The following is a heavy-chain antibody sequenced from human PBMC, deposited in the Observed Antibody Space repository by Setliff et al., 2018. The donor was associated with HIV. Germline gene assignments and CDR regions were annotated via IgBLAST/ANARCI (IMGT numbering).Heavy chain of an antibody. Sequence: GGSLRLSCAASGFTFSSYGMHWVRQAPGKGLEWVAFIRYDGSNKYYADSVKGRFTISRDNSKNTLYLQMNSLRAEDTAVYYCASARIPTGGTSTSLDYWGQGALVTVSS. V-gene: IGHV3-30*02. CDR3: ASARIPTGGTSTSLDY. CDR1: GFTFSSYG. D-gene: IGHD1-1*01. CDR2: IRYDGSNK. J-gene: IGHJ4*02.